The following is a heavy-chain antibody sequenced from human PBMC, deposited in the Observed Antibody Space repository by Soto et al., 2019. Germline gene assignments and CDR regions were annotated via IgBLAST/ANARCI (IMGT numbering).Heavy chain of an antibody. Sequence: QVQLVQSGAEVKKPGSSVKVSCKASGGTFSSHAISWVRQAPGQGLEWMGGIIPISGTANYAQKFQGRVTITADESTSTAYMELSSLRSEDTAVYYCARSHGSSTSLEIYYYYYYGMDVWGQGTTVTVSS. CDR2: IIPISGTA. CDR1: GGTFSSHA. D-gene: IGHD2-2*01. V-gene: IGHV1-69*01. CDR3: ARSHGSSTSLEIYYYYYYGMDV. J-gene: IGHJ6*02.